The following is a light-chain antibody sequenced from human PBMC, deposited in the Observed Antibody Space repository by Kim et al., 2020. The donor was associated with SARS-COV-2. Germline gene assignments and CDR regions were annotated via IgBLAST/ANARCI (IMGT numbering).Light chain of an antibody. V-gene: IGLV2-14*03. CDR2: NDR. CDR1: SSDVGDLDS. J-gene: IGLJ1*01. CDR3: CSYTNNRVLV. Sequence: QSALTQPASVSGSPGQSITISCSGTSSDVGDLDSVSWYQQHPGRAPKLVIFNDRNRPSGLSNRFSGSRSGNAASLTISGLQAEDEADYYCCSYTNNRVLVFGSGTKVTVL.